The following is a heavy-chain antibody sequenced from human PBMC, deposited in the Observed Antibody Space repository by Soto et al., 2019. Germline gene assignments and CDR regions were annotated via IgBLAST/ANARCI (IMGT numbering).Heavy chain of an antibody. J-gene: IGHJ3*02. V-gene: IGHV4-59*01. Sequence: SETLSLTCTVSGGSINSYFLTWIRQSPGKGLQCIGYIHYSGSANYNPSLKTRVTMSVDTSKTQFSLSLTSVTAADTAVYYCARMNQLAPKRNAFDIWGQGTMVTVSS. CDR3: ARMNQLAPKRNAFDI. D-gene: IGHD1-1*01. CDR1: GGSINSYF. CDR2: IHYSGSA.